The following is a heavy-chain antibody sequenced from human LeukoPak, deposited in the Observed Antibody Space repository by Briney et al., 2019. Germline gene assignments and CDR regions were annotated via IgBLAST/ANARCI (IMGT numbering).Heavy chain of an antibody. D-gene: IGHD3-9*01. V-gene: IGHV1-2*02. CDR1: GYTFTSYD. CDR2: INPNSGGT. Sequence: ASVKVSCKASGYTFTSYDINWVRQATGQGLEWMGWINPNSGGTNYAQKFQGRVTMTRDTSISTAYMELSRLRSDDTAVYYCTRQSYDILSWGQGTLVTVSS. J-gene: IGHJ4*02. CDR3: TRQSYDILS.